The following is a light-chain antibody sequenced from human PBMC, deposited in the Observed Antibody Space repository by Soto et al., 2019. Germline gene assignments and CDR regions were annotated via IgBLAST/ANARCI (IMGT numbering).Light chain of an antibody. CDR3: QHFYSTPQT. CDR2: WAS. CDR1: ESVFYSSNNRNY. Sequence: DIVMTQSPASLAVSLGEKAAINCNSSESVFYSSNNRNYLAWYQHRPGQPPKLLINWASARESGVPARFTGSGSWTVFTLTIAELQAEVVATYYCQHFYSTPQTFGQGTKVEI. V-gene: IGKV4-1*01. J-gene: IGKJ3*01.